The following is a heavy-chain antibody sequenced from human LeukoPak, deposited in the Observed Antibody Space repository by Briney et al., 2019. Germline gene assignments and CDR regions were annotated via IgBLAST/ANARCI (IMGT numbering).Heavy chain of an antibody. CDR1: GGSFSGYY. D-gene: IGHD1-26*01. CDR3: ARERETSPFDY. V-gene: IGHV4-34*01. CDR2: INHSGST. Sequence: SETLSLTCAVYGGSFSGYYWSWIRQPPGKGLEWIGEINHSGSTNYNPSLKSRVTISVDTSKNQFSLKLSSVTAADTAVYYCARERETSPFDYWGQGTLVTVSS. J-gene: IGHJ4*02.